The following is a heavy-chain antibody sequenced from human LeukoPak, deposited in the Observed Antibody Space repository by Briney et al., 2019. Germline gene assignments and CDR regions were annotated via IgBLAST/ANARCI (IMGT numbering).Heavy chain of an antibody. CDR3: ASGGGYCSGGSRLNPG. J-gene: IGHJ4*02. V-gene: IGHV3-11*06. Sequence: GGSLRLSCAASGFTFSDYYMSWIRQAPGEGLEWVSYISSSSSYTNYAGSVKGRFTISRDNAKNSLYLQMNSLRAEDTAVYYCASGGGYCSGGSRLNPGWGQGTLVTVSS. D-gene: IGHD2-15*01. CDR2: ISSSSSYT. CDR1: GFTFSDYY.